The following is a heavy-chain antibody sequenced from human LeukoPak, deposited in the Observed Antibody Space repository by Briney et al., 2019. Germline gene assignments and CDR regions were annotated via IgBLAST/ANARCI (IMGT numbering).Heavy chain of an antibody. CDR2: IYYSGNT. CDR3: ARVTGYMIEDYFDY. J-gene: IGHJ4*02. Sequence: SETLSLTCTVSGVSISSSNSYWGWIRQPPGKGLEWIGSIYYSGNTYYNASLKSQVSISIDMSKNKFSLKLTSVTAADTAVYYCARVTGYMIEDYFDYWGQGTLVTVSS. CDR1: GVSISSSNSY. D-gene: IGHD3-22*01. V-gene: IGHV4-39*01.